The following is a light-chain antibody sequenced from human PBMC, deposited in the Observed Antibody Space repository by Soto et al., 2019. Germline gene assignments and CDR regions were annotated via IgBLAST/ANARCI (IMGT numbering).Light chain of an antibody. J-gene: IGLJ2*01. CDR1: SRDVGGYNY. CDR2: EVS. V-gene: IGLV2-14*01. Sequence: QSALTQPASVSGSPGQLITISCTGTSRDVGGYNYVSWYQQHPGKAPKLMIYEVSNRPSGVSNRFAGSKSGNTASLTSSGLQAEDEADYYCSSYTSSSTLVVFGGGTKLTVL. CDR3: SSYTSSSTLVV.